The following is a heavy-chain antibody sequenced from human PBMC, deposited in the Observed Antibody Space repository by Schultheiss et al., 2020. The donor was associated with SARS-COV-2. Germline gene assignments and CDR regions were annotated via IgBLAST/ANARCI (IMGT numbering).Heavy chain of an antibody. CDR2: IFSNDEK. CDR1: GFSLSTSGMR. Sequence: SGPTLVKPTQTLTLTCTFSGFSLSTSGMRASWIRQPPGKALEWLAHIFSNDEKSYSTSLKSRLTISKDTSKNQVVLTMTNMDPVDTATYYCAHRYCTSTSCHPYYYYDMDVWGQGTTVTVSS. CDR3: AHRYCTSTSCHPYYYYDMDV. V-gene: IGHV2-70*12. D-gene: IGHD2-2*01. J-gene: IGHJ6*02.